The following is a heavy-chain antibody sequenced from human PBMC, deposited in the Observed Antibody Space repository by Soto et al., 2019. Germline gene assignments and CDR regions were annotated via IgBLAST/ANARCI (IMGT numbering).Heavy chain of an antibody. Sequence: PGESLKISCKGSGYSFTNHWISWMRQMHGKGLEWMGRIDPSDSYTNYSPSFQGHVTISADKSISTAYLQWSSLKASDTAMYYCARHHGSSSWYGGLDAFDIWGQGTMVTVSS. D-gene: IGHD6-13*01. CDR3: ARHHGSSSWYGGLDAFDI. CDR1: GYSFTNHW. CDR2: IDPSDSYT. V-gene: IGHV5-10-1*01. J-gene: IGHJ3*02.